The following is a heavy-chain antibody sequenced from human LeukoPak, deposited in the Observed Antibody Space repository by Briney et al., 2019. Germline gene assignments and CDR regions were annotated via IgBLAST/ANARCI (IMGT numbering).Heavy chain of an antibody. D-gene: IGHD3-22*01. CDR1: GFTFSNYW. CDR2: IDNAGSIT. CDR3: VRSAFHAGSGNYYDY. J-gene: IGHJ4*02. Sequence: GGSLRLSCAVSGFTFSNYWIHWVRQAPGKGLVWVSRIDNAGSITTYADSVKGRFTISRDNAENTLYLQMNSLRVEDTAVYYCVRSAFHAGSGNYYDYWGQGTLVTVSS. V-gene: IGHV3-74*03.